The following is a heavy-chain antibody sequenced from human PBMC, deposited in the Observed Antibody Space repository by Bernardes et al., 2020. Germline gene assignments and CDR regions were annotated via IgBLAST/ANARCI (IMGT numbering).Heavy chain of an antibody. J-gene: IGHJ6*03. CDR1: GGTFSSYA. CDR2: IIPIFGTA. CDR3: ARGSGWYDGYYYYYMDV. V-gene: IGHV1-69*13. D-gene: IGHD6-19*01. Sequence: SVKVSCKASGGTFSSYAISWVRQAPGQGLEWMGGIIPIFGTANYAQKFQGRVTITADESTSTAYMELSSLRSEDTAVYYCARGSGWYDGYYYYYMDVWGKGTTVTVSS.